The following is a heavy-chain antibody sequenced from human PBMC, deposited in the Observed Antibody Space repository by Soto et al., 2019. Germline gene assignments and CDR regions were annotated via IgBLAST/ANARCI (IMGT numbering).Heavy chain of an antibody. CDR2: IIPIFGIA. V-gene: IGHV1-69*01. CDR3: ARVGRYYYGSGSYYYFDY. Sequence: QVQLVQSGAEVKKPGSSVKVSCKASGGTFSSYAISWVRQAPGQGLEWMGGIIPIFGIANYAQKFQGRVTITADESTSTAYMELSSLRSEDTAVYYCARVGRYYYGSGSYYYFDYWGQGTLVTVSS. J-gene: IGHJ4*02. CDR1: GGTFSSYA. D-gene: IGHD3-10*01.